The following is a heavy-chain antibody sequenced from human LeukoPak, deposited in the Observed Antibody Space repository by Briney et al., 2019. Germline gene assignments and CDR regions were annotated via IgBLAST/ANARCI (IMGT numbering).Heavy chain of an antibody. D-gene: IGHD3-10*01. CDR3: ASTQPVWFGELSGELRY. CDR2: ISGSGGST. V-gene: IGHV3-23*01. CDR1: GFTFSSYA. Sequence: PGGSLRLSCAASGFTFSSYAMSWVRQAPGKGLEWVSAISGSGGSTYYADSVKGRFTISRDNSKNTLYLQMNSLRAEDTAVYYCASTQPVWFGELSGELRYWGQGTLVTVSS. J-gene: IGHJ4*02.